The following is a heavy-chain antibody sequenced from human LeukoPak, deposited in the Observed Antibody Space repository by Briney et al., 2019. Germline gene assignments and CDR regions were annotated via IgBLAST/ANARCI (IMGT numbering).Heavy chain of an antibody. CDR1: GFSFSVHW. CDR2: IKADGSEK. J-gene: IGHJ4*02. D-gene: IGHD1-26*01. CDR3: AYRNNFEY. Sequence: PGGSLRLSCAASGFSFSVHWMNWVRQPPGKGLEWAANIKADGSEKYYVDSVKGRFTISRDDAKRTVDLQMDNLRAEDTAIYYCAYRNNFEYWGQGALVTVSS. V-gene: IGHV3-7*05.